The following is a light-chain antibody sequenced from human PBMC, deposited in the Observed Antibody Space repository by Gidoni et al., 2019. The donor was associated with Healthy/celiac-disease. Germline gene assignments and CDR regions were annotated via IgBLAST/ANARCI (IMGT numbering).Light chain of an antibody. CDR3: QQYNSYSALT. V-gene: IGKV1-5*01. Sequence: DIQMTQSPSTLSASVGDRVTITCRASQSISSWLAWYQQKPGKAPKLLIYDASSLESGVPSSFSGSGSGTEFTLTISILQPDDFATYYCQQYNSYSALTFGGGTKVEIK. J-gene: IGKJ4*01. CDR2: DAS. CDR1: QSISSW.